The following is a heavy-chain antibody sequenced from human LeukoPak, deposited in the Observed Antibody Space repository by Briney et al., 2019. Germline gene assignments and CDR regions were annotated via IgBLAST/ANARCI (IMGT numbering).Heavy chain of an antibody. J-gene: IGHJ5*02. D-gene: IGHD2-15*01. CDR2: ISGSGGST. V-gene: IGHV3-23*01. CDR3: AKGPYCSGGSCDPYNWFDP. Sequence: GGSLRLSCAASGFTFSSYAMSWVRQAPGKGLEWVSAISGSGGSTYYADSVKGRFTISRDNSKNTLYLQMNSLRAEDTAVYYCAKGPYCSGGSCDPYNWFDPWGQGTPVTVSS. CDR1: GFTFSSYA.